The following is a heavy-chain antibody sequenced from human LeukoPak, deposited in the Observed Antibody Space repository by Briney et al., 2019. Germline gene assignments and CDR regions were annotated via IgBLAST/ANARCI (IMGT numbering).Heavy chain of an antibody. CDR2: IIPILGIA. CDR1: GGTFSSYA. V-gene: IGHV1-69*04. D-gene: IGHD1-26*01. CDR3: ARVSLGSAGDY. Sequence: GASVKVSCKASGGTFSSYAISWVRQAPGQGLEWMGRIIPILGIANYAQKFQGRVTITADKSTSTAYMELSSLRSEDTAVYYCARVSLGSAGDYWAREPWSPSPQ. J-gene: IGHJ4*02.